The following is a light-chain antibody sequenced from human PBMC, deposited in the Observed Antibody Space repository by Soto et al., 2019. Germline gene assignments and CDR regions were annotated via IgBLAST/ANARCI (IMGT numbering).Light chain of an antibody. CDR1: QSVSSN. Sequence: IVMTQSPATLSVSPGEGATLSCRASQSVSSNLAWYQQKPGRAPRLLIYGASTRATGIPARFSGSGSGTEFALTISSLQSEDFAVYYCQHYNNRPLTFGGGTMVEIK. V-gene: IGKV3-15*01. CDR2: GAS. J-gene: IGKJ4*01. CDR3: QHYNNRPLT.